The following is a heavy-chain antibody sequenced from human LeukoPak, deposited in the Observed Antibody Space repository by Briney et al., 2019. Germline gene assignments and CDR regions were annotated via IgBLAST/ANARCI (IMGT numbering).Heavy chain of an antibody. Sequence: PSETLSLTCTVSGGSISSYYWSWIRQPAGKGLEWIGRIYTSGSTNYNPSLKSRVTMSVDTSKNQFSLKLSSVTAADTAVYYCARITPSRYYYDSSGYYYSVGAFDIWGQGTMVTVSS. CDR1: GGSISSYY. D-gene: IGHD3-22*01. CDR3: ARITPSRYYYDSSGYYYSVGAFDI. J-gene: IGHJ3*02. CDR2: IYTSGST. V-gene: IGHV4-4*07.